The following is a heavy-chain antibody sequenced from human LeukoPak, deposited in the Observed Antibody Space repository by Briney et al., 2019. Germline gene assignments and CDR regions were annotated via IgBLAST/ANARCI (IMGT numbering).Heavy chain of an antibody. D-gene: IGHD6-19*01. Sequence: ASVTVSCKASGYTFTGYYMHWVRQAPGQGREWMGWINPNSGGTNYAQKFQGRVTMTRDTSIRTAYMELSRLRSDDTAVYYCARAAIAVAGDYHYHYMDVWGKGTTVTVSS. CDR3: ARAAIAVAGDYHYHYMDV. CDR2: INPNSGGT. CDR1: GYTFTGYY. V-gene: IGHV1-2*02. J-gene: IGHJ6*03.